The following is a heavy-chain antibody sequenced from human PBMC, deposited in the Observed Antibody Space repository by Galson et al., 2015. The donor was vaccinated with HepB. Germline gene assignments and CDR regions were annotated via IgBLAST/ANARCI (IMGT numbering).Heavy chain of an antibody. D-gene: IGHD3-9*01. Sequence: SLRLSCAASGFTFSSYGMHWVRQAPGKGLEWVAVIWYDGSNKYYADSVKGRFTISRDNSKNTLYLQMNSLRAEDTAVYYCARDFQQNYDILTGYYTGYFDLWGRGTLVTVSS. J-gene: IGHJ2*01. CDR3: ARDFQQNYDILTGYYTGYFDL. CDR1: GFTFSSYG. CDR2: IWYDGSNK. V-gene: IGHV3-33*08.